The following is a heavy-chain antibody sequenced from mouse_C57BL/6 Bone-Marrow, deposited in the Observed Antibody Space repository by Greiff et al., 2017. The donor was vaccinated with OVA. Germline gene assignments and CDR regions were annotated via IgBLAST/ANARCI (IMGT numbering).Heavy chain of an antibody. Sequence: VQLQQPGAELVMPGASVKLSCKASGYTFTSSWMHWVKQRPGQGLEWIGEIDPSDSYTNYNQKFKGKSTLTVDKSSSTAYMQLSSLTSEDSAVYYCARCDYDAWFADWGQGTLVTVSA. CDR2: IDPSDSYT. V-gene: IGHV1-69*01. J-gene: IGHJ3*01. D-gene: IGHD2-4*01. CDR1: GYTFTSSW. CDR3: ARCDYDAWFAD.